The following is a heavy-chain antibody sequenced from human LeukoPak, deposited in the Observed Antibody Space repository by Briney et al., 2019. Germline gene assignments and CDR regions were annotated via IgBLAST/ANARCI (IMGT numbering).Heavy chain of an antibody. Sequence: GESLRLSCAASGFTFSKAWRNWVGQAPGKGLEWVGRIKSETEGWATDYAAPVKGRFTISRDDSKNTVHLQMSSLKAEDTAMYYCTTMANYWGQGTLVTVSS. CDR1: GFTFSKAW. CDR2: IKSETEGWAT. J-gene: IGHJ4*02. D-gene: IGHD5-24*01. V-gene: IGHV3-15*01. CDR3: TTMANY.